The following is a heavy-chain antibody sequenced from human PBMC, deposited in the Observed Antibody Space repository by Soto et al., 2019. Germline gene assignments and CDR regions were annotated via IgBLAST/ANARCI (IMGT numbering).Heavy chain of an antibody. CDR3: ARGLKGGVGMSFDY. CDR2: IIPIFGTA. Sequence: QVQLVQSGAEVKKPGSSVKVSCKASGGTFSSYAISWVRQAPGQGLEWIGGIIPIFGTANYAQKLQGRDTITADESTSTAYMELSSLRSEDTAVYYCARGLKGGVGMSFDYWGQGTLVTVSS. D-gene: IGHD7-27*01. J-gene: IGHJ4*02. V-gene: IGHV1-69*01. CDR1: GGTFSSYA.